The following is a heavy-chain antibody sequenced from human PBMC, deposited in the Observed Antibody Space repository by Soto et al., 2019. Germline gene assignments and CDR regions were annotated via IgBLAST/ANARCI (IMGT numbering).Heavy chain of an antibody. CDR1: GGTFSSYA. Sequence: QVQLVQSGAEVKKPGSSVKVSCKASGGTFSSYAISWVRQAPGQGLEWMGGINPIFGTANYAQKFQGRVTITADESTSTAYMELSSLRSEDTAVYYCASSRYCSSTSCYTHGGWFDPWGQGTLVTVSS. CDR3: ASSRYCSSTSCYTHGGWFDP. J-gene: IGHJ5*02. V-gene: IGHV1-69*01. D-gene: IGHD2-2*02. CDR2: INPIFGTA.